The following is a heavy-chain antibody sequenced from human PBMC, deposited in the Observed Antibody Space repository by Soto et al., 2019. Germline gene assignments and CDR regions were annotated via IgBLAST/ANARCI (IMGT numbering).Heavy chain of an antibody. CDR3: ARESDQSRGYQYYGMDV. V-gene: IGHV3-30*03. D-gene: IGHD6-25*01. CDR2: ISYDGINK. CDR1: GFTPSSYG. J-gene: IGHJ6*02. Sequence: QAHLVESGGGVVQSGRSLRLSCAASGFTPSSYGIHGVRQAPGKGLEWVAFISYDGINKYYSDSVQGRFTISRDNSKNTLSSQMNSLRAGDTAVYYCARESDQSRGYQYYGMDVWGQGTTVTVSS.